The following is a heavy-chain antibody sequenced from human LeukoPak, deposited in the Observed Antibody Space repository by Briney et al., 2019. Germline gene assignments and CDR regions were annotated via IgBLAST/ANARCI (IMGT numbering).Heavy chain of an antibody. J-gene: IGHJ6*03. CDR3: ARVAYNWNYEVPNYYYYMDV. CDR1: GYTFTSYD. CDR2: MNPNSGNT. D-gene: IGHD1-7*01. Sequence: ASVKVSCKASGYTFTSYDINWVRQATGQGLEWMGWMNPNSGNTGYAQKFQGRVTITRNTSISTAYMELSSLRSEDTAVYYCARVAYNWNYEVPNYYYYMDVWGKGTTVTVSS. V-gene: IGHV1-8*03.